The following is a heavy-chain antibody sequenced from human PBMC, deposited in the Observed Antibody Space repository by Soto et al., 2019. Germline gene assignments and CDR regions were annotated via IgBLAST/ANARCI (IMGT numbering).Heavy chain of an antibody. Sequence: ASVKVSCKASGYTFTGYYMLWVRQAPGQGLEWMGWINPNSGGTHYAQKFQGRVTMTRDTSISTAYMELSRLRSDDTAVYYCAGDTLPGVVIHNWFAPWGQGPLVTVSS. D-gene: IGHD3-3*01. CDR1: GYTFTGYY. J-gene: IGHJ5*02. CDR3: AGDTLPGVVIHNWFAP. CDR2: INPNSGGT. V-gene: IGHV1-2*02.